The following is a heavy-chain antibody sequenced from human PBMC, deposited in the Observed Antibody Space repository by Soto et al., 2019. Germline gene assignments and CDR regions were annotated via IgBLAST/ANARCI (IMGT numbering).Heavy chain of an antibody. J-gene: IGHJ4*02. Sequence: TGGSLRLSCAASGFTFSSYAMSWVRQAPRRGLEWVSVISGSGGSTSYADSVKGRFTISRDNSKNTLYLQMNSLRAEDTAVYYCAKGWSHTVTSPFGHWGQGTLVTVSS. CDR3: AKGWSHTVTSPFGH. CDR2: ISGSGGST. D-gene: IGHD4-17*01. V-gene: IGHV3-23*01. CDR1: GFTFSSYA.